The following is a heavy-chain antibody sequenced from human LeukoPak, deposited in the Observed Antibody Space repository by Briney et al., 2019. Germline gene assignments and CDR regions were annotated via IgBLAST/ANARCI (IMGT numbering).Heavy chain of an antibody. Sequence: GGSLRLSCAASGFTFSSYAMHWVRQAPGKGLEWVAVISYDGSNKYYADSVKGRFTISRDNSKNTLYLQVSSLRAEDTAVYYCTKDRVADYWGQGTLVTVSS. CDR1: GFTFSSYA. D-gene: IGHD2-15*01. V-gene: IGHV3-30-3*01. CDR3: TKDRVADY. J-gene: IGHJ4*02. CDR2: ISYDGSNK.